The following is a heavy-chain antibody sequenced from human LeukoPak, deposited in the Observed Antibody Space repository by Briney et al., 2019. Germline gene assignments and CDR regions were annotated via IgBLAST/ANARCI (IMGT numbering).Heavy chain of an antibody. J-gene: IGHJ4*02. D-gene: IGHD5-18*01. V-gene: IGHV3-30*18. Sequence: GGSLRLSCAASGFTFRTYGIHWVRQAPSKGLEWVAVISYDGSNKYYADSVKGRFTISRDNSKNTLYLQMNSLKPEDTAVYYCAKGKPSSLWPPFDDWGQGTLVTVSS. CDR1: GFTFRTYG. CDR2: ISYDGSNK. CDR3: AKGKPSSLWPPFDD.